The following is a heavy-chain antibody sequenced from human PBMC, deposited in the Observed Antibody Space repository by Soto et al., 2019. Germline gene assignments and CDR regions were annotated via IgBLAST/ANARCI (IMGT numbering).Heavy chain of an antibody. Sequence: SETLSLTCAVSGGSISSGGYSWSWIRQPPGKGLEWIGYIYYSGSTYYNTSLKSRVTISVDTSKNQFSLKLSSVTAADTALFFCARGDPGYSSSSRGYYFDHWGQGTLVTVSS. CDR1: GGSISSGGYS. V-gene: IGHV4-30-4*07. J-gene: IGHJ4*02. CDR2: IYYSGST. CDR3: ARGDPGYSSSSRGYYFDH. D-gene: IGHD6-6*01.